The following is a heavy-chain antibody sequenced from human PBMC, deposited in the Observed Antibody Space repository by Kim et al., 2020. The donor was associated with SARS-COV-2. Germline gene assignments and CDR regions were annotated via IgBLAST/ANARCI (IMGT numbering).Heavy chain of an antibody. D-gene: IGHD1-26*01. CDR2: GRQ. Sequence: GRQTYAQKCKGRVTMTRDTSTRTVYMELNSTGSEDTAVYYCARGFEGAAGLWGQGTLVTVSS. CDR3: ARGFEGAAGL. J-gene: IGHJ4*02. V-gene: IGHV1-46*01.